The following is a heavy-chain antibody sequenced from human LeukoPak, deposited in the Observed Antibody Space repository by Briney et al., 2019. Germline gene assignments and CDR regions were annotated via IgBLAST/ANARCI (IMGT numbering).Heavy chain of an antibody. V-gene: IGHV1-2*06. CDR1: GYTFTGYS. Sequence: ASVKVSCKAFGYTFTGYSMHWVRQAPGHGLEWRGRINPISGGTNKAQKFQGRVTMTRDPSISTAYMELSRLKSDDTAVYYYTRAGLSLGYRTDYWGQGTLVTVSS. CDR3: TRAGLSLGYRTDY. D-gene: IGHD5-12*01. CDR2: INPISGGT. J-gene: IGHJ4*02.